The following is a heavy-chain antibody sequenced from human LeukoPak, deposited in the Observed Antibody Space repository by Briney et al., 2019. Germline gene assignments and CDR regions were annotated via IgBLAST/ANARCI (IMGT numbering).Heavy chain of an antibody. J-gene: IGHJ5*02. V-gene: IGHV3-66*01. D-gene: IGHD3-10*01. CDR1: GFTVSSNY. CDR3: AREGHYYGSGSYGRSHH. Sequence: GGSLRLSCAASGFTVSSNYMSWFRQAPGKGLEWVSVIYRGGSTFYADSVKGRFTISRDNSKNTLYLQMNSLRAEDTAVYYCAREGHYYGSGSYGRSHHWGQGTLVTVSS. CDR2: IYRGGST.